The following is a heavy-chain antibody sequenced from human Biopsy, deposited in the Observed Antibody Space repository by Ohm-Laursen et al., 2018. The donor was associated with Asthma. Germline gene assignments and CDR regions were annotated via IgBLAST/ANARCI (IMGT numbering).Heavy chain of an antibody. D-gene: IGHD2-21*02. CDR2: LHYSGSPYYT. CDR1: GGSISNSNYY. V-gene: IGHV4-39*07. J-gene: IGHJ4*02. Sequence: GTLSLTWTVSGGSISNSNYYWGWIRQSPGKGLEWIGSLHYSGSPYYTFYNPSLESRVTISLDASKNQFSLKLTSVTAADTAVYYCARGVDRVTGLLDHFDSWGQGTLVTVSS. CDR3: ARGVDRVTGLLDHFDS.